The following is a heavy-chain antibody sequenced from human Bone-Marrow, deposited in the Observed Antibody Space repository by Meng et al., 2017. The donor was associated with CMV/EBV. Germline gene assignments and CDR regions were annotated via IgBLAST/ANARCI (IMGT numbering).Heavy chain of an antibody. J-gene: IGHJ6*02. D-gene: IGHD3-22*01. V-gene: IGHV4-34*01. CDR3: ARAGLVVVITRLLYGLDV. CDR1: GGSFSGHY. CDR2: IYYSGST. Sequence: GSLRLSCAVYGGSFSGHYWTWIRQSPGKGLEWIGSIYYSGSTYYNPSLKSRVTISVDTSKNQFSLKLNSVTAADTAVYYCARAGLVVVITRLLYGLDVWGQGTTVTVSS.